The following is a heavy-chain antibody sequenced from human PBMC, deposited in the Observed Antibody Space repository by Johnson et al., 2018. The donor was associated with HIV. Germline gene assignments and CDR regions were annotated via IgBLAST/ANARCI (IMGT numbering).Heavy chain of an antibody. D-gene: IGHD6-19*01. CDR3: ARGRDFSSGLDGGAFDI. CDR1: GFYVSSNF. CDR2: LSYDGNNE. Sequence: QVQLMESGGVLVQPGGSLRLSCAAHGFYVSSNFMSWVRQAPGKGLEWVAILSYDGNNEYYADSVKGRFPISRDTSKNTLYLQMNSLRVEDTAVYYCARGRDFSSGLDGGAFDIWGQGTMVSVSS. J-gene: IGHJ3*02. V-gene: IGHV3-30*03.